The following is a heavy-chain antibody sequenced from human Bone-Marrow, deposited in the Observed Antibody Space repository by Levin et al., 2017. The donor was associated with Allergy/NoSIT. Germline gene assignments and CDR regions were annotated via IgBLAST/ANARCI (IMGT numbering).Heavy chain of an antibody. V-gene: IGHV5-51*01. D-gene: IGHD3-10*01. CDR3: AKAIDNYYGSGSYPPYY. Sequence: LGESLKISCQSSGYSFTKDWIAWVRLMPGTGLEWIGIIYPGDSNTRYSPSFQGQVTISADKSISTVYLQWSSLKASDTAIYYCAKAIDNYYGSGSYPPYYWGQGTLVTVSS. J-gene: IGHJ4*02. CDR2: IYPGDSNT. CDR1: GYSFTKDW.